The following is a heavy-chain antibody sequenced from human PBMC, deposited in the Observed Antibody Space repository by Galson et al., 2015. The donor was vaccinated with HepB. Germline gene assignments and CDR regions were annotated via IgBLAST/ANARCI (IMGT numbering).Heavy chain of an antibody. J-gene: IGHJ6*02. D-gene: IGHD3-10*01. V-gene: IGHV3-7*03. CDR2: INQDGSSK. CDR1: GFTFCSYW. Sequence: SLRLSCAASGFTFCSYWMNWVRQAPGKGLEWVAHINQDGSSKYYVDSVKGRFTISRDNAKDSVYLQLDSLRAEDTAVYYCARRISLVRGIITKPDYYYGMDVWGQGTTVTVAS. CDR3: ARRISLVRGIITKPDYYYGMDV.